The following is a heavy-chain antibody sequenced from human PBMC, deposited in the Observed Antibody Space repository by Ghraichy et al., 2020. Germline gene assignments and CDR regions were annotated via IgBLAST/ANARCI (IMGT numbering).Heavy chain of an antibody. D-gene: IGHD3-22*01. Sequence: SQTLSLTCTVSGGSIRSDYWSWIRQPPGKGLEWIGYISYRGSTNYNASLKSRVTISVDTSKNQFSLKLSSVTAADTAVYYCARVGSYDSSGYYLYWGQGTLVTVSS. CDR1: GGSIRSDY. J-gene: IGHJ4*02. CDR3: ARVGSYDSSGYYLY. V-gene: IGHV4-59*01. CDR2: ISYRGST.